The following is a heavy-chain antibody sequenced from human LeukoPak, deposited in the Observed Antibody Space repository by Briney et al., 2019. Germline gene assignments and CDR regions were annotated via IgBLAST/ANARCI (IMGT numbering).Heavy chain of an antibody. Sequence: PGGSLRLSCAASGFTFSSYAMSWVRQAPGKGLEWVSAISGSGGSTYYADSVKGRFTISRDNSKNTLYLQMNSLRAEDTAVYYCATQVVPAAIAPPRNFDYWGQGTLVTVSS. CDR3: ATQVVPAAIAPPRNFDY. CDR2: ISGSGGST. CDR1: GFTFSSYA. J-gene: IGHJ4*02. V-gene: IGHV3-23*01. D-gene: IGHD2-2*01.